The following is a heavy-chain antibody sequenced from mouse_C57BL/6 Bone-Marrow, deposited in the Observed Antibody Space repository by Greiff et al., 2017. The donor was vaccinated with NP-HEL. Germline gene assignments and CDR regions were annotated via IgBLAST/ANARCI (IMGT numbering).Heavy chain of an antibody. D-gene: IGHD6-5*01. Sequence: QVQLKQPGAELVRPGSSVKLSCKASGYTFTSYWMHWVKQRPIQGLEWIGNIDPSDSETHYNQKFKDKATLTVDKSSSTAYMQLSSLTSEDSAVYYCARAPIYAMDYWGQGTSVTVSS. CDR1: GYTFTSYW. J-gene: IGHJ4*01. CDR3: ARAPIYAMDY. CDR2: IDPSDSET. V-gene: IGHV1-52*01.